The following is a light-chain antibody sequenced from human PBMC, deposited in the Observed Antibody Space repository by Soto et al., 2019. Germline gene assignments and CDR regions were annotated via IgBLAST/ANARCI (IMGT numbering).Light chain of an antibody. CDR1: QNIRSD. J-gene: IGKJ1*01. CDR3: QRYDSLRT. Sequence: EIVMPQSPATLSVSPGERVTLSCRASQNIRSDLAWYQQKPGQAPRLLIYGASTRATGIPDRFSGSGSGTDFTLTITRLEPEDFAMYYCQRYDSLRTFGQGTKVDI. CDR2: GAS. V-gene: IGKV3D-15*01.